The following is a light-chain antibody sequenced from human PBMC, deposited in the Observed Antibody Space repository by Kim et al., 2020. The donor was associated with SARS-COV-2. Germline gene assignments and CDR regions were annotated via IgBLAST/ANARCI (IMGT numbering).Light chain of an antibody. CDR1: SSNIGNNY. J-gene: IGLJ2*01. CDR3: GTWDSSLSAGEEV. CDR2: DNN. Sequence: QSVLTQPPSVSAAPGQKVTIACSGSSSNIGNNYVYWYQQLPGTAPKLLIYDNNKRPSGIPDRFSGSKSGTSATLGITGLQTGDEADYYCGTWDSSLSAGEEVFGGGTQLTVL. V-gene: IGLV1-51*01.